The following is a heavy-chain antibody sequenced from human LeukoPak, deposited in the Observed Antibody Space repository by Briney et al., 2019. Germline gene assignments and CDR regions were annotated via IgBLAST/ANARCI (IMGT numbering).Heavy chain of an antibody. CDR1: GYSISSGYY. Sequence: SETLSLTCTVSGYSISSGYYWGWIRQPPGKGLEWIGSIYHSGSTHYNPSLKSRVTISVDTSKNQFSLKLSSVTAADTAVYYCERVGSGWYINYWGQGTLVTVSS. V-gene: IGHV4-38-2*02. CDR3: ERVGSGWYINY. D-gene: IGHD6-19*01. CDR2: IYHSGST. J-gene: IGHJ4*02.